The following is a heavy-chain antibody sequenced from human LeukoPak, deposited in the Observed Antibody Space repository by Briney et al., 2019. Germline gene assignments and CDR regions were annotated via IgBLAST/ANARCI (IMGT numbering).Heavy chain of an antibody. CDR3: AKDIYYYDSSGLDY. J-gene: IGHJ4*02. D-gene: IGHD3-22*01. Sequence: GGSLRLSCAASGFTFSSYAMSWVRQAPGKGLEWVSGISWNSGSIGYADSVKGRFTISRDNAKNSLYLQMNSLRAEDTALYYCAKDIYYYDSSGLDYWGQGTLVTVSS. CDR1: GFTFSSYA. CDR2: ISWNSGSI. V-gene: IGHV3-9*01.